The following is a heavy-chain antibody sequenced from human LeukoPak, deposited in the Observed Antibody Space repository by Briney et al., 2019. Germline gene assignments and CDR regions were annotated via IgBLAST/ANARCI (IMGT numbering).Heavy chain of an antibody. J-gene: IGHJ3*02. V-gene: IGHV4-34*01. Sequence: SETLSLTCAVYGGSFSGYYWSWIRQPPGKGLEWIGEINHSGSTNYNPSLKSRVTISVDTSKNQFSLKLTSVTAADTAVYYCARGRSVAAPLYDIWGQGTMVTVSS. CDR2: INHSGST. CDR1: GGSFSGYY. CDR3: ARGRSVAAPLYDI. D-gene: IGHD6-19*01.